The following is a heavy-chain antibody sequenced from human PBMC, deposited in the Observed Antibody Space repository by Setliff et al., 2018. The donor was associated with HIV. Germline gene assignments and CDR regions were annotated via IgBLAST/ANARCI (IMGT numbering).Heavy chain of an antibody. J-gene: IGHJ4*02. CDR3: ARQPSWGSIDY. CDR2: IYYSGTT. D-gene: IGHD7-27*01. V-gene: IGHV4-31*03. Sequence: SETLSLTCTVSGGSISSGGYYWSWIRQHPGKGLEWIGYIYYSGTTHSNTSLKSRVFISVGTSKNQFSLKLSSVTAADTAVYYCARQPSWGSIDYWGQGTLVTVSS. CDR1: GGSISSGGYY.